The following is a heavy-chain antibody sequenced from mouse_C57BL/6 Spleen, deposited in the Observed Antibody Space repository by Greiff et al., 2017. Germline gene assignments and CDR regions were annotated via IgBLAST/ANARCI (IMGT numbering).Heavy chain of an antibody. CDR2: IYPGDGDT. V-gene: IGHV1-82*01. Sequence: QVQLKQSGPELVKPGASVKISCKASGYAFSSSWMNWVKQRPGKGLEWIGRIYPGDGDTNYNGKFKGKATLTADKSSSTAYMQLSRLTSEDSAVYSCAREAYGNYYYYSMDYWGQGTSVTVSS. J-gene: IGHJ4*01. CDR3: AREAYGNYYYYSMDY. D-gene: IGHD2-1*01. CDR1: GYAFSSSW.